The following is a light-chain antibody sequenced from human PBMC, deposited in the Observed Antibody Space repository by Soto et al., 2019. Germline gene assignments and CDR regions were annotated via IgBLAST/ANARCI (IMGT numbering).Light chain of an antibody. J-gene: IGLJ1*01. CDR3: SSYTSSSTLRHV. CDR1: SSGLGRYNY. CDR2: DVS. V-gene: IGLV2-14*01. Sequence: QSVVTQPAFLSGASRQSITLSRTGTSSGLGRYNYVSWYQQHPGKAPKLMIYDVSNRPSGVSNRFSGSKSGNTASLTISELQAEDEADYYCSSYTSSSTLRHVFGTGTKVTVL.